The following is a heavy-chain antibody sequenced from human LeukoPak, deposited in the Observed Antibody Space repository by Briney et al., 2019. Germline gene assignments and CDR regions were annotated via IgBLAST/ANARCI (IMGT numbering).Heavy chain of an antibody. Sequence: SETLSLTCTVSGGSISSGDYHWSWIRQPPGKGLEWIGYIYYSGSTYYNPSLKSRVTISVDTSKNQFSLKLSSVTAADTAVYYCARDQRDYYGSGSSPPHWGQGTLVTVSS. J-gene: IGHJ4*02. CDR3: ARDQRDYYGSGSSPPH. CDR2: IYYSGST. V-gene: IGHV4-30-4*08. CDR1: GGSISSGDYH. D-gene: IGHD3-10*01.